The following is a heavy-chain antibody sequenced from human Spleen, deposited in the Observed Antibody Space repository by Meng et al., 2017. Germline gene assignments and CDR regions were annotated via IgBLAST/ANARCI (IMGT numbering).Heavy chain of an antibody. J-gene: IGHJ5*02. CDR3: ARVNSDCGGVMCYKGWFDP. CDR2: SHFSGST. Sequence: VRLQESGPGRVKPSQTLALTCTGVGGSTSRGDYYWGWIRHPPWKVLEWIGYSHFSGSTYYNPSLNSRITISVDMSRNQFSLRLTSVTSVDMAVYYCARVNSDCGGVMCYKGWFDPWGQGTLVTVSS. V-gene: IGHV4-30-4*01. D-gene: IGHD2-21*01. CDR1: GGSTSRGDYY.